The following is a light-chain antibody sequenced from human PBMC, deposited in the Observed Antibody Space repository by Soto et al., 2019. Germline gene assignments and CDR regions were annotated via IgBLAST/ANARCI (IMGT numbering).Light chain of an antibody. CDR1: QSISSW. Sequence: DIQMPQSPSTLSASVGESLTITGRASQSISSWLAWYQQKPGKAPKLLIYAASSLQSGVPSRFSGSGSGTDFTLTISSLEPEDFAVYYCQQRSNWPRTFGQGTKVDIK. CDR2: AAS. V-gene: IGKV1-5*01. J-gene: IGKJ1*01. CDR3: QQRSNWPRT.